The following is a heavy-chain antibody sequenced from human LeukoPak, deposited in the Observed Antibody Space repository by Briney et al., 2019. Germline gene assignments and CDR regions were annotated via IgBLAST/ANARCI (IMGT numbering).Heavy chain of an antibody. D-gene: IGHD6-13*01. V-gene: IGHV3-23*01. CDR1: GFTFSSYA. J-gene: IGHJ4*02. Sequence: PGGSLRLSCAASGFTFSSYAMSWVRQAPGKGLEWVSAISGSGGSTYYADSVKGRFTISRDNSKNTLYLQMNSLRAEDTAVYYCANSFWAAAGSAGFDYWGQGTLVTVSS. CDR3: ANSFWAAAGSAGFDY. CDR2: ISGSGGST.